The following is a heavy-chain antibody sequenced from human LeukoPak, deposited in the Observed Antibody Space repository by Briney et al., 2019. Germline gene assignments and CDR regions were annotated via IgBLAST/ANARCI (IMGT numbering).Heavy chain of an antibody. J-gene: IGHJ3*02. V-gene: IGHV3-21*01. CDR3: AREKDIVVVVAAAFDI. CDR1: GFTFSSYS. Sequence: PGGSLRLSCAASGFTFSSYSMNWVRQAPGKGLEGVSSISSSSSYIYYADSVKGRFTISRDNAKNSLYLQMNSLRAEDTAVYYCAREKDIVVVVAAAFDIWGQGTMVTVSS. D-gene: IGHD2-15*01. CDR2: ISSSSSYI.